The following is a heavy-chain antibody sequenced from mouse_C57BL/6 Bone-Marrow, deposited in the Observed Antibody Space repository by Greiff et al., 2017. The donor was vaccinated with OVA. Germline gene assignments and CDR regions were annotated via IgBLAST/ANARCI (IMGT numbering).Heavy chain of an antibody. D-gene: IGHD1-1*02. J-gene: IGHJ2*01. Sequence: VQLQQPGAELVKPGASVKLSCKASGYTFTSYWMHWVKQRPGRGLEWIGRIDPNSGGTKYNEKFKSQATLTVDKPSSTAYMQLSSLTSEDSAVYYCARRRWSYYFDYWGQGTTLTVSS. CDR2: IDPNSGGT. CDR3: ARRRWSYYFDY. CDR1: GYTFTSYW. V-gene: IGHV1-72*01.